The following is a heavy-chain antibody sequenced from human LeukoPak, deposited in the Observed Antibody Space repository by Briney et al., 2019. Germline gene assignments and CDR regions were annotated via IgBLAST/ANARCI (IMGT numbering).Heavy chain of an antibody. Sequence: PVGCLRLSCAASGFTFSSYGMYWVRQAPGKGLEWVAVISYDGSNKYYADSVKGRVTISRDNSKNTLYLQMNSLRAQDTAVYYCARDQYPSPYYYYSYGMDVWAQGPTVTVSS. D-gene: IGHD2-2*01. V-gene: IGHV3-30*03. CDR1: GFTFSSYG. CDR3: ARDQYPSPYYYYSYGMDV. J-gene: IGHJ6*01. CDR2: ISYDGSNK.